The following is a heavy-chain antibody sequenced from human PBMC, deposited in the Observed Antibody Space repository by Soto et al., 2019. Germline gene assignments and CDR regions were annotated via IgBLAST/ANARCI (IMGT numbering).Heavy chain of an antibody. Sequence: QVQLQESGPGLVKPSETLSLTCSVSGATISSDYWSWIRQPPGKGLKWIGYIYYIGSTNYNPSLKSRVTISINTSKNQFSLNLSSVTAADTAVYYCASGGDYGRFDYWGQGTLVTVSS. CDR1: GATISSDY. CDR3: ASGGDYGRFDY. J-gene: IGHJ4*02. V-gene: IGHV4-59*01. CDR2: IYYIGST. D-gene: IGHD3-10*01.